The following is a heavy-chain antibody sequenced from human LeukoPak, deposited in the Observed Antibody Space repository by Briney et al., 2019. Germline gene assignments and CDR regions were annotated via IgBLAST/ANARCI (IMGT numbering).Heavy chain of an antibody. D-gene: IGHD3-22*01. CDR3: AKAYDSSGYS. CDR2: MSGSGNDI. CDR1: GFTLSSYS. Sequence: GGSLRLSCAASGFTLSSYSMNWVRQAPGKGLEWVSFMSGSGNDIFYADSVKGRFTISRDNSKNTLYLQMNSLRAEDTAVYYCAKAYDSSGYSWGQGTLVTVSS. J-gene: IGHJ4*02. V-gene: IGHV3-21*04.